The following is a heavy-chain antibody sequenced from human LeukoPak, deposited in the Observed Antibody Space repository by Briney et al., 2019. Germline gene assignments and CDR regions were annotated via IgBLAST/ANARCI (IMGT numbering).Heavy chain of an antibody. J-gene: IGHJ4*02. CDR2: IIPIFGTA. Sequence: VKVSFKASGGTFTSYAISWVRPAPGQGLEWMGRIIPIFGTANYAQKFQGRVTITTDESTNTAYMELSSLRSEDTAVYYCARDAGRDGYNWNYWGQGTLVTVSP. V-gene: IGHV1-69*05. CDR1: GGTFTSYA. CDR3: ARDAGRDGYNWNY. D-gene: IGHD5-24*01.